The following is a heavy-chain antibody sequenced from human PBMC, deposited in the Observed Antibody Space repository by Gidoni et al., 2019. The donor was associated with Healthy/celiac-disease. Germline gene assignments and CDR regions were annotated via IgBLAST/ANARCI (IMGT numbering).Heavy chain of an antibody. CDR2: ISYDGSNK. Sequence: QVQLVESGGGVVQPGRSLRLSCAASGFTFSSYGLHWVRQAPGKGLEWVAVISYDGSNKYYADSVKGRFTISRDNSKNTLYLQMNSLRAEDTAVYYCAKDLAYYDILTGARYYYYGMDVWGQGTTVTVSS. J-gene: IGHJ6*02. V-gene: IGHV3-30*18. CDR3: AKDLAYYDILTGARYYYYGMDV. D-gene: IGHD3-9*01. CDR1: GFTFSSYG.